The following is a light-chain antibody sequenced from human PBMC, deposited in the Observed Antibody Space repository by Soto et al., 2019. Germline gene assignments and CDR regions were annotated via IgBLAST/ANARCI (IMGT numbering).Light chain of an antibody. V-gene: IGLV1-40*01. CDR3: QSYDSSLSAYV. CDR2: GNT. CDR1: SSNIGAGYD. J-gene: IGLJ1*01. Sequence: QSVLTQPPSVSGAPGQRVTISCTGGSSNIGAGYDLHWYQRLPGTAPKLLIYGNTNRPSGVPDRFSGSKSGTSASLAITGLQAEDEADYYCQSYDSSLSAYVFGTGTKVTVL.